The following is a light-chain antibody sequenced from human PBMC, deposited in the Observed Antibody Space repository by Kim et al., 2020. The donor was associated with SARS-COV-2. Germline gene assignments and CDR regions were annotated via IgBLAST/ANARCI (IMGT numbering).Light chain of an antibody. CDR2: QDS. Sequence: VSPGQTASLTCSGDKLGDKYACWYQQKPGQSPVLVIYQDSKRPSGIPERFSGSNSGNTATLTISGTQAMDEADYYCQAWDSSTARFGGGTQLTVL. V-gene: IGLV3-1*01. CDR1: KLGDKY. CDR3: QAWDSSTAR. J-gene: IGLJ2*01.